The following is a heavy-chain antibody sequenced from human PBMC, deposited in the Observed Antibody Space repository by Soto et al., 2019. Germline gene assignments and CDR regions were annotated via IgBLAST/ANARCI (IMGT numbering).Heavy chain of an antibody. J-gene: IGHJ4*02. CDR3: ARHIAVPRTRGFDY. V-gene: IGHV4-4*02. CDR2: IYHSGTT. D-gene: IGHD6-19*01. CDR1: GVSITTNW. Sequence: QVHLQESGPGLVKPSGTLSLTCAVSGVSITTNWWSWVRQPPGKGLAWIGEIYHSGTTNYNPSLRGRVTISEDKSNNQFSLNLNSVTAADSAIYYCARHIAVPRTRGFDYWGQGNLVTVSS.